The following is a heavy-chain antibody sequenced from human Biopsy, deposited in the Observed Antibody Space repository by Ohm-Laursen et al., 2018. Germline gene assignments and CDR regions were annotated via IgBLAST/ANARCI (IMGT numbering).Heavy chain of an antibody. J-gene: IGHJ6*02. CDR2: ISGGGTI. CDR3: ARDTRWSPYSMDV. Sequence: SLRLSRTASGFSFSDYHMRWIRQAPGRGLEWVSYISGGGTIYYGDSMKGRVTISRDNAKNSLYLQMHSLRAEDTAVYYCARDTRWSPYSMDVWGQGTTVTVSS. D-gene: IGHD4-23*01. V-gene: IGHV3-11*01. CDR1: GFSFSDYH.